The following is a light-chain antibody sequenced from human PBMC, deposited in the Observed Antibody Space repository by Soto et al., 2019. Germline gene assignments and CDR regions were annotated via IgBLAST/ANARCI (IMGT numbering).Light chain of an antibody. CDR2: GAS. CDR1: QSVSSSY. Sequence: EIVLTQSPGTLSLSPGERDTLSCRASQSVSSSYLAWYQQKPGQAPRLLIYGASSRATGIPDRFSGSGSGTDFTLTISRLEPEDSAVYYCHQYDNAPFTFGPGTKVDIK. J-gene: IGKJ3*01. CDR3: HQYDNAPFT. V-gene: IGKV3-20*01.